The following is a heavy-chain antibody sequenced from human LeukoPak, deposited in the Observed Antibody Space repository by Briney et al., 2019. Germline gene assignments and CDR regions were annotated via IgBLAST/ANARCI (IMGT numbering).Heavy chain of an antibody. CDR1: GFTFNSYW. J-gene: IGHJ4*02. D-gene: IGHD3-22*01. Sequence: GGSLRLSCAASGFTFNSYWMHWVRQAPWKGLVWVSRVSADGSRSSYADSVKGRFTISRDNAKSTLHLQMNSLRAEDTAVYYCARDFKRANFESSSYVPDYWGQGTLVTVSS. CDR2: VSADGSRS. V-gene: IGHV3-74*01. CDR3: ARDFKRANFESSSYVPDY.